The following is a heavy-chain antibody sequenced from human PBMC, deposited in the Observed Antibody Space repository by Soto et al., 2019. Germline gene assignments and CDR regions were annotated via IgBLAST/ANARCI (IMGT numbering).Heavy chain of an antibody. CDR1: GYSFTSDW. V-gene: IGHV5-51*01. CDR2: IYPGDSDT. J-gene: IGHJ3*02. D-gene: IGHD2-2*01. Sequence: GESLKISCKGSGYSFTSDWIGWVRQMPGKGLEWIGIIYPGDSDTKYSPSFQGQVTISADKSISTAYLQWSSLKASDTAMYYCARRDIAVLPAGDAFDIWGQGTMVTVSS. CDR3: ARRDIAVLPAGDAFDI.